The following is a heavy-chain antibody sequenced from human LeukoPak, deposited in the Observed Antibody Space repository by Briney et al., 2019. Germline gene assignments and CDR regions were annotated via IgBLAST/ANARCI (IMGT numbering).Heavy chain of an antibody. CDR2: IYHSGST. Sequence: SETLSLTCTVSGGSISSYYWSWIRQPPGKGLEWIGYIYHSGSTNYNPSLKSRVTISVDTSKNQFSLKLSSVTAADTAVYYCARGLYYYMDVWGKGTTVTVSS. CDR3: ARGLYYYMDV. J-gene: IGHJ6*03. V-gene: IGHV4-59*12. CDR1: GGSISSYY.